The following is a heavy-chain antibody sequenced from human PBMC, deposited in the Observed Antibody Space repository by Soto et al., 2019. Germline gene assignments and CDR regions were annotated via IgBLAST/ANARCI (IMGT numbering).Heavy chain of an antibody. D-gene: IGHD4-17*01. V-gene: IGHV3-48*03. CDR1: GFTFSSYE. CDR2: ISVSDSTI. J-gene: IGHJ6*02. CDR3: ARELRATVSRGLGIGHYYYGMDV. Sequence: GGSLRLSCAASGFTFSSYEMNWVRQAPGKGLEWVSYISVSDSTIYYADSVKGRFTISRDNAKNSLYLQMNSLRAEDTAVYYCARELRATVSRGLGIGHYYYGMDVWGQGTTVTVSS.